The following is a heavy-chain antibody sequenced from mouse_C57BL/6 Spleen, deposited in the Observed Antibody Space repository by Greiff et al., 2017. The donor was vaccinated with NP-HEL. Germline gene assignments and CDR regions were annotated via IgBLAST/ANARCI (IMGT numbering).Heavy chain of an antibody. CDR3: ARDTTVVALYYFDY. CDR1: GYAFSSSW. CDR2: IYPGDGDT. J-gene: IGHJ2*01. Sequence: QVQLKESGPELVKPGASVKISCKASGYAFSSSWMNWVKQRPGKGLEWIGRIYPGDGDTNYNGKFKGKATLTADKSSSTAYMQLSSLTSEDSAVYFCARDTTVVALYYFDYWGQGTTLTVSS. D-gene: IGHD1-1*01. V-gene: IGHV1-82*01.